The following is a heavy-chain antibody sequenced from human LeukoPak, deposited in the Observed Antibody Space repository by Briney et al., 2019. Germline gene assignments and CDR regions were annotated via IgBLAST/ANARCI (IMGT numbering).Heavy chain of an antibody. J-gene: IGHJ4*02. V-gene: IGHV3-21*01. CDR1: GFTFSSYS. D-gene: IGHD5-18*01. Sequence: PGGSLRLSCAASGFTFSSYSMNWVRQAPGKGLEWVSSISSSSSYIYYADSVKGRFTISRDNAKNSLYLQMNSLRAEDTAVYYCARAADTAMVQSSFDYWGQGTLVTVPS. CDR2: ISSSSSYI. CDR3: ARAADTAMVQSSFDY.